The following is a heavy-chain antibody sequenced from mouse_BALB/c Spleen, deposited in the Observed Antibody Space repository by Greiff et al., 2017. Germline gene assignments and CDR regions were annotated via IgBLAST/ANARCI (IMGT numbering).Heavy chain of an antibody. CDR1: GFTFSSFG. J-gene: IGHJ4*01. CDR3: ARSPNWDDYAMDY. D-gene: IGHD4-1*01. V-gene: IGHV5-17*02. Sequence: EVQLVESGGGLVQPGGSRKLSCAASGFTFSSFGMHWVRQAPEKGLEWVAYISSGSSTIYYADTVKGRFTISRDNPKNTLFLQMTSLRSEDTAMYYCARSPNWDDYAMDYWGQGTSVTVSS. CDR2: ISSGSSTI.